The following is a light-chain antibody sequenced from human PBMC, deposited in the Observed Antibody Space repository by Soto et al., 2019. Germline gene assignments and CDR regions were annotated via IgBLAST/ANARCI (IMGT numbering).Light chain of an antibody. V-gene: IGLV2-14*01. J-gene: IGLJ1*01. CDR2: EVS. CDR3: SSYTSSSTFYV. CDR1: SSEVGGNNY. Sequence: QSALTQPASVSGSPGQSITISCSGSSSEVGGNNYVSWYQHHPGKAPKLIIYEVSNRPSGVSNRFSGSKSGNTASLTISGLQAEDEADYYGSSYTSSSTFYVFGTGTKLTVL.